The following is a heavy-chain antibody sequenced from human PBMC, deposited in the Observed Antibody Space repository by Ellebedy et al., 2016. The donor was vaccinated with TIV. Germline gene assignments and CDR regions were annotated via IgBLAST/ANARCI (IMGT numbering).Heavy chain of an antibody. CDR2: IIPIFGTA. CDR3: ARDLRTIFGVGWDY. J-gene: IGHJ4*02. Sequence: SVKVSCXASGGTFSSYAISWVRQAPGQGLEWMGGIIPIFGTANYAQKFQGRVTITADESTSTAYMELSSLRSEDTAVYYCARDLRTIFGVGWDYWGQGTLVTVSS. V-gene: IGHV1-69*13. CDR1: GGTFSSYA. D-gene: IGHD3-3*01.